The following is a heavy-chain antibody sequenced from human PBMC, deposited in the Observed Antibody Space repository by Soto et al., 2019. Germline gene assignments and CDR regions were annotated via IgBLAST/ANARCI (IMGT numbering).Heavy chain of an antibody. Sequence: SETLSLTCTVSGSSVSSGSYYWSWIRQPPGKGLEWIGYIYYSGSTNYNPSLKSRVTISVDTSKNQFSLKLSSVTAADTAVYYCARSIAAAGKRFLYYFDYWGQGTLVTVSS. V-gene: IGHV4-61*01. CDR2: IYYSGST. J-gene: IGHJ4*02. D-gene: IGHD6-13*01. CDR1: GSSVSSGSYY. CDR3: ARSIAAAGKRFLYYFDY.